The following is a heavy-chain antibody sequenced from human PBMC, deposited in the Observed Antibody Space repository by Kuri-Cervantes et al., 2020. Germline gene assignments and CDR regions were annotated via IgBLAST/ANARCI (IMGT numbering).Heavy chain of an antibody. V-gene: IGHV4-4*02. D-gene: IGHD2-2*01. CDR3: ARGLCSSTSCYMDV. CDR1: GGSISSSNW. J-gene: IGHJ6*03. Sequence: SETLSLTCAVSGGSISSSNWWSWVRQPPGKGLEWIGEINHSGSTNYNPSLKSRVTISVDTSKNQFSLKLSSVTAADTAVYYCARGLCSSTSCYMDVWGKGTTVTVSS. CDR2: INHSGST.